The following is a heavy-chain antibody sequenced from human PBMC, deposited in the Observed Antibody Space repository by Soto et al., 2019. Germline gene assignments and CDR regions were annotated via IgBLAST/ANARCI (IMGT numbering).Heavy chain of an antibody. V-gene: IGHV4-34*01. CDR3: ATRITVFGLLIPPFDP. D-gene: IGHD3-3*01. J-gene: IGHJ5*02. CDR2: IYHTGGT. Sequence: SETLSLTCAVYGGSVNGYYWNWIRQPPGKGLEWIGEIYHTGGTHYNPSLKSRVTMSVDTSKNQFSLRLSSVTAADTAIYYCATRITVFGLLIPPFDPWGQGTQVTVSS. CDR1: GGSVNGYY.